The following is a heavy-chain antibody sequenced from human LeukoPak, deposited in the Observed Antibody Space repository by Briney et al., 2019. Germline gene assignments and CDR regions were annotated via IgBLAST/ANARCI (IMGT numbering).Heavy chain of an antibody. V-gene: IGHV4-39*01. CDR2: INYSGRT. CDR3: ARHRPSYSSSWWSFDP. CDR1: GGSISSSSYY. J-gene: IGHJ5*02. Sequence: SETLSLTCTVSGGSISSSSYYWGWIRPPPGKGLEWIGSINYSGRTYYNPSLMRRVTISVDTSTNQIYLQLSTVPAADTAAYYCARHRPSYSSSWWSFDPWGQGTLVTVSS. D-gene: IGHD6-13*01.